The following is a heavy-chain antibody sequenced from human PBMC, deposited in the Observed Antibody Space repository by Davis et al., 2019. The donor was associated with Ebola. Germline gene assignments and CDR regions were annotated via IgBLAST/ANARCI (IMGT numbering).Heavy chain of an antibody. CDR3: VKGVTMVRGPLDY. V-gene: IGHV3-64D*08. CDR1: GFTFRSYA. CDR2: ISSNGGST. Sequence: PGGSLRLSCSASGFTFRSYAMHWVRQAPGKGLEYVSAISSNGGSTYYADSVKGRFTISRDNSKNTLYLQMSSLRAEDTAVYYCVKGVTMVRGPLDYWGQGTLVTVSS. J-gene: IGHJ4*02. D-gene: IGHD3-10*01.